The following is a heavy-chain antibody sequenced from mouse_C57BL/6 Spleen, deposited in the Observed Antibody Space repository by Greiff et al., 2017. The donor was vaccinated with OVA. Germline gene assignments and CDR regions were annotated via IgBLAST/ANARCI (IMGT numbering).Heavy chain of an antibody. J-gene: IGHJ3*01. CDR1: GFTFSSYG. CDR2: ISSGGSYT. V-gene: IGHV5-6*01. Sequence: EVKVVESGGDLVKPGGSLKLSCAASGFTFSSYGMSWVRQTPDKRLEWVATISSGGSYTYYPDSVKGRFTISRDNAKNTLYLQMSSLKSEDTAMYYCARHEGYSNYAWFAYWGQGTLVTVSA. CDR3: ARHEGYSNYAWFAY. D-gene: IGHD2-5*01.